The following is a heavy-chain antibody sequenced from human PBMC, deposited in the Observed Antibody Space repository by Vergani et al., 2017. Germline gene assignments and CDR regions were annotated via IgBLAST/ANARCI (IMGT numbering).Heavy chain of an antibody. J-gene: IGHJ4*02. CDR2: INHSGST. CDR1: GGSFSGYY. V-gene: IGHV4-34*01. Sequence: QVQLQQWGAGLLKPSETLSLTCAVYGGSFSGYYWSWIRQPPGKGLEWIGEINHSGSTNYNPSLKSRVTISVDTSKNQFSLKLSSVTAADTAVYYCARGTRGYFGYWGQGTLVTVSS. CDR3: ARGTRGYFGY.